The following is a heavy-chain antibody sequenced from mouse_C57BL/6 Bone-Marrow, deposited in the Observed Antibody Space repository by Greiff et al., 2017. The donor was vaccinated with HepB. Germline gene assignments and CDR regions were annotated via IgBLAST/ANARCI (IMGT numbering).Heavy chain of an antibody. CDR1: GFTFSSYA. V-gene: IGHV5-4*03. CDR3: VCPFAY. Sequence: EVMLVESGGGLVKPGGSLKLSCAASGFTFSSYAMSWVRQTPEKRLEWVATISDGGSYTYYPDNVKGRFTISRDNAKNNLYLQMTSLRSEDTAMYYCVCPFAYWGQGTLVTVSA. J-gene: IGHJ3*01. CDR2: ISDGGSYT.